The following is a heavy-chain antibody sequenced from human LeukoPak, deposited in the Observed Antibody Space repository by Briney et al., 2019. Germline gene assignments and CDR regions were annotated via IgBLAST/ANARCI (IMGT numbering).Heavy chain of an antibody. CDR1: GFSFSSYW. J-gene: IGHJ5*02. V-gene: IGHV3-74*01. CDR3: ARKSGYYYDWFDP. CDR2: INSDGSST. D-gene: IGHD3-22*01. Sequence: GGSLRLSCAASGFSFSSYWMHWVRQAPGKGLVWVSSINSDGSSTNYADSVKGRFTISRDNAKNTLYLQMNSLRAEDTAVYYCARKSGYYYDWFDPWGQGPLVNVSS.